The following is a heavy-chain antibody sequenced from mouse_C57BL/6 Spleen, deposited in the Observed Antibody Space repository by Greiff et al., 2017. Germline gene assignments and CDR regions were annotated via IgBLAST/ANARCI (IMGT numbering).Heavy chain of an antibody. V-gene: IGHV5-17*01. CDR3: ARQYYSKGYYFDY. J-gene: IGHJ2*01. CDR2: ISSGSSTI. D-gene: IGHD2-5*01. Sequence: EVQRVESGGGLVKPGGSLKLSCAASGFTFSDYGMHWVRQAPEKGLEWVAYISSGSSTIYYADTVKGRFTISRDNAKNTLFLQMTSLRSEDTAMYYCARQYYSKGYYFDYWGQGTTLTVSS. CDR1: GFTFSDYG.